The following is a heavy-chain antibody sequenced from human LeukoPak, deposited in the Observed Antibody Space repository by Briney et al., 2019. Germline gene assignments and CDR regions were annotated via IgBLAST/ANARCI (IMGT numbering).Heavy chain of an antibody. CDR3: ATDFYDST. CDR1: GFTFSSYS. Sequence: PGGSLRLSCAASGFTFSSYSMNWVRQAPGKGLEWVGRIRSNSDGGTIDYAAPVKGRFTLSRDDSKTTLYLQMNSLQTEDTAVYYCATDFYDSTWGQGTLVTVSS. J-gene: IGHJ5*02. V-gene: IGHV3-15*07. D-gene: IGHD3-22*01. CDR2: IRSNSDGGTI.